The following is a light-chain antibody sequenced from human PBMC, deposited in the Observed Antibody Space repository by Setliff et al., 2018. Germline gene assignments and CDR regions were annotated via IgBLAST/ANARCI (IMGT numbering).Light chain of an antibody. J-gene: IGLJ1*01. CDR2: DDS. CDR3: QVWDPASDHRV. CDR1: NIGDKS. V-gene: IGLV3-21*03. Sequence: SYELTQPPSESVAPGKTARITCGGHNIGDKSVHWYQQKPGQAPVLVVYDDSDRPSGIPGRFSGSNSGNTATLTISRVGAGDEADYYCQVWDPASDHRVFGTGTKVTVL.